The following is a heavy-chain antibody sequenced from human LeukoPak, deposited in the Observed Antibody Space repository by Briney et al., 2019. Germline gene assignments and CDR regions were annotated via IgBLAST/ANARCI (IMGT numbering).Heavy chain of an antibody. D-gene: IGHD2-2*01. Sequence: SETLSLTCAVYGGSFSGYYWSWIRQPPGKGLEWIGEVNHSGSTNYNPSLKSRVTISVDTSKNQFSLKLSSVTAADTAVYYCARSRIVVVPAAPYSSSSKFFDYWGQGTLVTVSS. CDR1: GGSFSGYY. CDR3: ARSRIVVVPAAPYSSSSKFFDY. J-gene: IGHJ4*02. CDR2: VNHSGST. V-gene: IGHV4-34*01.